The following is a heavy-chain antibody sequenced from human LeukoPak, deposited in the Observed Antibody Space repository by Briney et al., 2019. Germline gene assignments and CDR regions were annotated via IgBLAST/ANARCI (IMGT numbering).Heavy chain of an antibody. J-gene: IGHJ6*02. CDR1: GFTFSSHG. CDR3: ARDYGSGSDGRYYYYYGMDV. Sequence: GGSLRLSCAASGFTFSSHGMHWVRQAPGKGLEWMALIWYDGSKKYYADSVKGQFSISRDSSKNTLYLQMNSLRAEDTAVYYCARDYGSGSDGRYYYYYGMDVWGQGTTVTVSS. V-gene: IGHV3-33*01. CDR2: IWYDGSKK. D-gene: IGHD3-10*01.